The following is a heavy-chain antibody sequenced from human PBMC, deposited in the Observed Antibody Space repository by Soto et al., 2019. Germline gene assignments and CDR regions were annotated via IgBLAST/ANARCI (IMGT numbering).Heavy chain of an antibody. CDR2: INAGNGNT. CDR3: ARDSATGYYYYYYGMDV. V-gene: IGHV1-3*01. D-gene: IGHD6-13*01. J-gene: IGHJ6*02. CDR1: GYTFTSYA. Sequence: QVQLVQSGAEVKKPGASVKVSCKASGYTFTSYAMHWVRQAPGQRLEWMGWINAGNGNTKYSQKFQGRVTITRDTSASTAYMELSSLRSEDTAVYYCARDSATGYYYYYYGMDVWGQGTTVTVSS.